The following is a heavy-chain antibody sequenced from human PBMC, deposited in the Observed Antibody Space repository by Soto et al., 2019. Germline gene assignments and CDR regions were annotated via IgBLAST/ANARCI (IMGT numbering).Heavy chain of an antibody. D-gene: IGHD7-27*01. CDR3: ATGAGDWGYYGMDV. V-gene: IGHV4-59*01. J-gene: IGHJ6*02. CDR2: IYYSGST. CDR1: GGSISSYY. Sequence: SETLSLTCTVSGGSISSYYWSWIRQPPGKGLEWIGYIYYSGSTNYNPSLKSRVTISVDTSKNQFSLKLSSVTAADTAVYYCATGAGDWGYYGMDVWGQGTTVTVSS.